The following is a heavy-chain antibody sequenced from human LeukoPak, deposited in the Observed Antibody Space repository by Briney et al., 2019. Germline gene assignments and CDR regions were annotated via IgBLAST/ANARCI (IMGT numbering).Heavy chain of an antibody. CDR3: ARQRRDGHDAFDI. CDR2: IIPIFGTA. V-gene: IGHV1-69*06. Sequence: ASVKVSCKASGGTFSSYAISWVRQAPGQGLEWMGGIIPIFGTANYAQKFQGRVTITADKSTSTAYMELSSLRSEDTAVYYCARQRRDGHDAFDIWGQGTMVTVSS. D-gene: IGHD5-24*01. CDR1: GGTFSSYA. J-gene: IGHJ3*02.